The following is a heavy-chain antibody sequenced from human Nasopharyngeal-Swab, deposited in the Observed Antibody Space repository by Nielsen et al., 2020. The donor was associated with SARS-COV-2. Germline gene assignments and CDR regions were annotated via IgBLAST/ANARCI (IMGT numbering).Heavy chain of an antibody. Sequence: GESLKISCVVSGFTFDDHDMNWVRQVPGKGLQWVSLISGDGGTIYYEGSVEGRFTISRDNRQNSLFLQMTSLRTEDTAFYFCARSRGKYSPLSRYFDLWGRGTLVTVSS. V-gene: IGHV3-43*02. CDR2: ISGDGGTI. D-gene: IGHD3-10*01. J-gene: IGHJ2*01. CDR3: ARSRGKYSPLSRYFDL. CDR1: GFTFDDHD.